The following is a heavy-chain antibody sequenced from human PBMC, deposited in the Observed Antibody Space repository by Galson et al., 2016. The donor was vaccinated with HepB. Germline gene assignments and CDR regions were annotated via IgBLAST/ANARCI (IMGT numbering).Heavy chain of an antibody. Sequence: SLRLSCAGSEFTFTSYAMNWVRQAPGKGLEWVSAITGDSSRTFYADSVKGRFTISRDNSKNTVYLQMNGLRAEDTAVYYCAKDLWLRGFHYLDYRGQGTLVTVSS. J-gene: IGHJ4*02. V-gene: IGHV3-23*01. CDR3: AKDLWLRGFHYLDY. CDR1: EFTFTSYA. CDR2: ITGDSSRT. D-gene: IGHD3-10*01.